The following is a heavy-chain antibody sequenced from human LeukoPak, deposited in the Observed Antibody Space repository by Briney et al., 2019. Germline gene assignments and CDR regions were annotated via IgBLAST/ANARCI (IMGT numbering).Heavy chain of an antibody. CDR3: ARHHIAAGGAGGFDI. J-gene: IGHJ3*02. CDR2: IHYTGST. V-gene: IGHV4-59*08. D-gene: IGHD6-13*01. Sequence: SETLSLTGTVSGGSISSNYWSWIRQPPGKGLEWIGYIHYTGSTNYNNPSLKRRVTISVDTSRSHFSLKLSSVTAADTAVYYCARHHIAAGGAGGFDIWGQGTMVTVSS. CDR1: GGSISSNY.